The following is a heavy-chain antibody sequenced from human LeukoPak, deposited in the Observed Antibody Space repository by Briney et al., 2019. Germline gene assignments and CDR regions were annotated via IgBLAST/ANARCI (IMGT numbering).Heavy chain of an antibody. Sequence: SETLSLTCTVSGGSISSYYWSWIRQPPGKGLEWIGYIYYSGSTNYNPSLKSRVTISVDTSKNQFSLNLSSVTAADTAVYYCANSGYAEYYFDYWGQGTLVTVSS. D-gene: IGHD3-22*01. CDR1: GGSISSYY. V-gene: IGHV4-59*01. CDR3: ANSGYAEYYFDY. J-gene: IGHJ4*02. CDR2: IYYSGST.